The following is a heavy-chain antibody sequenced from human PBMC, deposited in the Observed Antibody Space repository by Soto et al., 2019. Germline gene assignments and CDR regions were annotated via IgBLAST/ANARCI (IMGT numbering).Heavy chain of an antibody. CDR2: IDSDGSST. Sequence: HPGGSLRLSCAASGFTFSDYWMNWVRQAPGKGLVLVSRIDSDGSSTSYADSVKGRFTISRDNAKNTLYLQMNSLRAEDTAVYYCAKSNWFDPWGQGSLVTVSS. J-gene: IGHJ5*02. V-gene: IGHV3-74*01. CDR1: GFTFSDYW. CDR3: AKSNWFDP.